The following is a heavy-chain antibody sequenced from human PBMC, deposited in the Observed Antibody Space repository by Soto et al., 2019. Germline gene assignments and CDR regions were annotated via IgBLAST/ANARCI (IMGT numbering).Heavy chain of an antibody. V-gene: IGHV1-3*01. D-gene: IGHD3-10*01. CDR3: ARSRGSITMVRGVSNWFDP. J-gene: IGHJ5*02. CDR1: GYTFTSYA. Sequence: ASVKVSCKASGYTFTSYAMHWVRQAPGQRLEWMGWINAGNGNTKYSQKFQGRVTITRDTSASTAYMELSSLRSEDTAVYYCARSRGSITMVRGVSNWFDPWGQGTLVTVSS. CDR2: INAGNGNT.